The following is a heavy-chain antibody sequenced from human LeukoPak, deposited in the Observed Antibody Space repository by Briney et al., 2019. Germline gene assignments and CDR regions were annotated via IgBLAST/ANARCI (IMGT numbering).Heavy chain of an antibody. V-gene: IGHV3-21*01. CDR2: IRSSSSYI. D-gene: IGHD3-22*01. CDR3: ARDRAHYDTSGYYSYYFDY. Sequence: PGGSLRLSCAASGFTFTSYSMNWVRQAPGEGLEWVSSIRSSSSYIYYADSVKGRFTISRDNAKNSLYLQMDSLRADDTAVYYCARDRAHYDTSGYYSYYFDYWGQGTLVTVSS. CDR1: GFTFTSYS. J-gene: IGHJ4*02.